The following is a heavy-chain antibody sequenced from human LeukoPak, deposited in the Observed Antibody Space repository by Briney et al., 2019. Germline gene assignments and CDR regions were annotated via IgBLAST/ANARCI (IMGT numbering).Heavy chain of an antibody. CDR1: GYSFTNYW. Sequence: GESLKISCKGSGYSFTNYWIGWVRQMPGKGLEWMGIIYPGDSDIRYSPSFQGQVTISADKSISTAYLQWSSLKASDTAMYYCARLEPPYDSSGYPGYWGQGTLVTVSS. J-gene: IGHJ4*02. V-gene: IGHV5-51*01. CDR2: IYPGDSDI. D-gene: IGHD3-22*01. CDR3: ARLEPPYDSSGYPGY.